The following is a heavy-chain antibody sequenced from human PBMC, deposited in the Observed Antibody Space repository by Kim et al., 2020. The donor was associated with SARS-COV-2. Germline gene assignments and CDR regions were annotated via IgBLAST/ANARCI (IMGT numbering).Heavy chain of an antibody. CDR1: GFTFSSYA. CDR3: ARELTEYGGLGDYYYYDMDV. Sequence: GGSLRLSCVASGFTFSSYALHWVRQAPGKGLEWVAVISYDRGNKYNADSVKGRFTISRDNSKNTLYLQMNSLRAEDTAVYYCARELTEYGGLGDYYYYDMDVWGQGTTVIVSS. CDR2: ISYDRGNK. D-gene: IGHD5-12*01. J-gene: IGHJ6*02. V-gene: IGHV3-30*04.